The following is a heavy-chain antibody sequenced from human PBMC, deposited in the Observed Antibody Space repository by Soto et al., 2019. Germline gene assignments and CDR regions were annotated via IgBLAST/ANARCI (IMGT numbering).Heavy chain of an antibody. CDR1: GYSFTSYW. V-gene: IGHV5-51*01. CDR2: IYPGDSDT. J-gene: IGHJ4*02. CDR3: ARHIGAYYDNNGYPYFDY. Sequence: PGESPKISCKGSGYSFTSYWIGWVRQMPGKGLEWMGIIYPGDSDTRYNPSFQGQVTMSADKSISTAYLQWSSLKASDTAMYYCARHIGAYYDNNGYPYFDYWGQGTRVTVSS. D-gene: IGHD3-22*01.